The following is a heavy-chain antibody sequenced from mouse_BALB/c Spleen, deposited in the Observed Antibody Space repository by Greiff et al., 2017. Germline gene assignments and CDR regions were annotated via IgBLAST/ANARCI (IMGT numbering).Heavy chain of an antibody. CDR1: GYTFTSYY. CDR3: TRYSYAMDY. Sequence: QVQLKESGAELVKPGASVKLSCKASGYTFTSYYMYWVKQRPGQGLEWIGEINPSNGGTNFNEKFKSKATLTVDKSSSTAYMQLSSLTSEDSAVYYCTRYSYAMDYWGQGTSVTVSS. J-gene: IGHJ4*01. V-gene: IGHV1S81*02. CDR2: INPSNGGT.